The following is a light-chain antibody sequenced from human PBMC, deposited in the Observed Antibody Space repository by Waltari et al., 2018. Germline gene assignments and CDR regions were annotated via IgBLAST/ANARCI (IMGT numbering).Light chain of an antibody. CDR3: MQGTHWPLT. CDR2: KVS. CDR1: QSLVHSDGNTY. V-gene: IGKV2-30*02. Sequence: DAAMTQSPLSLPVTLGQPASISCRSSQSLVHSDGNTYLNWFHQRPGQSPRRLIYKVSRGESGVPDRFSVSGSGTDFTLKISRVEAEDVGIYYCMQGTHWPLTFGQGTRLEI. J-gene: IGKJ5*01.